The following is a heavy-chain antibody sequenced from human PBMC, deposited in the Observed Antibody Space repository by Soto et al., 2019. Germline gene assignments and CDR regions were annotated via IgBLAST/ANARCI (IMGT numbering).Heavy chain of an antibody. CDR3: AKLGYCSSTSCQGDGLYYMYV. V-gene: IGHV3-23*01. Sequence: EVQLLESGGGLVQPGGSLRLSCAASGFTFSSYAMSWVRQAPGKGLEWVSAISGSGGSTYYADSVKGRFTISRDNSKNTLHLQMNSLRAEDTAVYYCAKLGYCSSTSCQGDGLYYMYVWGKGTTVTVSS. J-gene: IGHJ6*03. CDR2: ISGSGGST. CDR1: GFTFSSYA. D-gene: IGHD2-2*01.